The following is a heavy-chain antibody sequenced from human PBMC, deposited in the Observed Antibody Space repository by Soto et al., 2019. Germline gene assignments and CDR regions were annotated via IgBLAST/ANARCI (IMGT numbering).Heavy chain of an antibody. J-gene: IGHJ5*02. CDR3: ARSIQEDIAVAGSKDIWFDP. D-gene: IGHD6-19*01. Sequence: QVQLVHSGAEVKRPGSSVKVSCQTSGGTFRTYTINWVRQAPGQGLEWMGRIIPILDVENYAQKFQGRVTITADKSTSTAQMELMSLRSEDTAVYFCARSIQEDIAVAGSKDIWFDPWGQGTLVTVSS. V-gene: IGHV1-69*02. CDR2: IIPILDVE. CDR1: GGTFRTYT.